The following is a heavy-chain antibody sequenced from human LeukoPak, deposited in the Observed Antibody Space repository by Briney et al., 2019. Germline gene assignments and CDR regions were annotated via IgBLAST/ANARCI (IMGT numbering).Heavy chain of an antibody. CDR2: ISDSGAST. CDR3: AKGTWSAYLFDY. Sequence: PGGSLRLSCAASGFTFSSYAMSWVRQAPGKGLEWVSTISDSGASTDYADSVKGRFTVSRDNSKNTLYLQMNSLRAEDTAVYYCAKGTWSAYLFDYWGQGTLVTVSS. V-gene: IGHV3-23*01. D-gene: IGHD3-3*01. CDR1: GFTFSSYA. J-gene: IGHJ4*02.